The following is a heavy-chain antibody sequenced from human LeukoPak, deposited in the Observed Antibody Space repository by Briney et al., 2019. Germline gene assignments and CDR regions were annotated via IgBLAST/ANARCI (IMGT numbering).Heavy chain of an antibody. CDR1: GFTFSSYA. Sequence: ARSLRLSCAAAGFTFSSYAMKWVRQAPGKGLEWVAVIYYVGSNKYYADSVKGRFTISRDNSKNTLYLQMNSLRAEDTAVYYCARGTSPGWDYYYDSSGHKYDAFDIWGQGTMVTVSS. J-gene: IGHJ3*02. CDR3: ARGTSPGWDYYYDSSGHKYDAFDI. D-gene: IGHD3-22*01. V-gene: IGHV3-30*04. CDR2: IYYVGSNK.